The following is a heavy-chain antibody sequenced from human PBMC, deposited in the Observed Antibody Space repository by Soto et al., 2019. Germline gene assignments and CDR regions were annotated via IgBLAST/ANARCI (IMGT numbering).Heavy chain of an antibody. Sequence: QITLKASGPRLVKSTQTLTLTCTFSGFSLTTTAVGVGWIRQPQGKALEWLALIYWDDDKRYSPSLKIRLTITKDTSKNQVVLTMTNMDPVYTATYCCAHSRLDIHGPRSDALDIWGQGTVVTVSS. J-gene: IGHJ3*02. CDR2: IYWDDDK. D-gene: IGHD1-1*01. V-gene: IGHV2-5*02. CDR3: AHSRLDIHGPRSDALDI. CDR1: GFSLTTTAVG.